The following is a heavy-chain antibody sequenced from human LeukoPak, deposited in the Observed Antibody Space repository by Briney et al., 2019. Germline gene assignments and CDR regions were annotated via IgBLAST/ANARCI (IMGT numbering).Heavy chain of an antibody. CDR1: GFTVSSTY. Sequence: GGSLRLSCAASGFTVSSTYMNWVRQAPGKGLEWVSSISSSSSYMYYADSVKGRFTISRDNAKNSLYLQMNSLRAGDTAVYYCARGRVVVAVSDYWGQGTLVTVSS. CDR3: ARGRVVVAVSDY. D-gene: IGHD6-19*01. CDR2: ISSSSSYM. J-gene: IGHJ4*02. V-gene: IGHV3-21*01.